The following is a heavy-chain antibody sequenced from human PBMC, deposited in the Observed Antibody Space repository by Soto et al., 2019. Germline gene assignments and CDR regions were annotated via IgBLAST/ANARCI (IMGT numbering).Heavy chain of an antibody. Sequence: EVQLLESGGGLVQPGGSLRLSCAAYGFTFSSYAMSWVRQAPGKGLEWVSAISGSSGSTYYADSVKGRFTISRDNSKNTLYLQMNSLRAEDTAVYYCAKGGGYSSGWQLRYFDYWGQGTLVTVSS. D-gene: IGHD6-19*01. CDR2: ISGSSGST. CDR3: AKGGGYSSGWQLRYFDY. V-gene: IGHV3-23*01. J-gene: IGHJ4*02. CDR1: GFTFSSYA.